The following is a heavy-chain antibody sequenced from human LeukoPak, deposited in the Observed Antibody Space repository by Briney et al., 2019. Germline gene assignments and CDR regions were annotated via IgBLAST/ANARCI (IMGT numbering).Heavy chain of an antibody. Sequence: PGGSLRLSCAASGFTFTSYSMNWVRQAPGKGLEWVSVIYSGGSTYYADSVKGRFTISRDNSKNTLYLQMNSLRAEDTAVYYCARVKQDAFDIWGQGTMVTVSS. CDR2: IYSGGST. D-gene: IGHD1/OR15-1a*01. CDR1: GFTFTSYS. J-gene: IGHJ3*02. V-gene: IGHV3-53*01. CDR3: ARVKQDAFDI.